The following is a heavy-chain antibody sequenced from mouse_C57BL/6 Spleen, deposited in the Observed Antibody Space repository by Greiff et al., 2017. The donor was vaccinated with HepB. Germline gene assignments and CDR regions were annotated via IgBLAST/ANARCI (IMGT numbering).Heavy chain of an antibody. D-gene: IGHD2-10*02. Sequence: QVQLQQSGAELLKPGASVKLSCKASGYTFTGYWIEWVKQRPGHGLEWIGEIIPGSGSTNYNEKFKDKATFTADTSSTTAYMQLSSLTTEDSAIYYCARGGYGYIDDWGKGTTLTVSS. CDR3: ARGGYGYIDD. CDR2: IIPGSGST. V-gene: IGHV1-9*01. CDR1: GYTFTGYW. J-gene: IGHJ2*01.